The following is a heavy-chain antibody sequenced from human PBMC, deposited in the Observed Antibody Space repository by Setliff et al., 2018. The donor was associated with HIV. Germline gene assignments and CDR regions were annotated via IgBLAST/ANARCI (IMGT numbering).Heavy chain of an antibody. CDR2: LYVSGDT. D-gene: IGHD2-15*01. Sequence: SETLSLTCYVTDDPISSYYWSWVRQPAGKGLEWIGRLYVSGDTNYNPSLKSRATMSLDTSKKHFSLKLKSVTAADTAVYYCALTGHRLLRGYMDVWGKGTTVTV. J-gene: IGHJ6*03. CDR3: ALTGHRLLRGYMDV. CDR1: DDPISSYY. V-gene: IGHV4-4*07.